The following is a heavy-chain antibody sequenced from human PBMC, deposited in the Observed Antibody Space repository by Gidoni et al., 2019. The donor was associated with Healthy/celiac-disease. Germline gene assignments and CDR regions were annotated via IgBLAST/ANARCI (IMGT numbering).Heavy chain of an antibody. CDR1: GFTFSSFG. D-gene: IGHD3-22*01. Sequence: QVQLVESGGGVVQPGRALRLSWAAAGFTFSSFGMHWVRQPPGKGLEWVAVISYDGTIKYYADSVKGRFTFSRDNSKNPLYLQMHILRTEDTAVYYCAKDWRYYDSSGYLDSWGQGSLVTVSS. V-gene: IGHV3-30*18. CDR2: ISYDGTIK. J-gene: IGHJ4*02. CDR3: AKDWRYYDSSGYLDS.